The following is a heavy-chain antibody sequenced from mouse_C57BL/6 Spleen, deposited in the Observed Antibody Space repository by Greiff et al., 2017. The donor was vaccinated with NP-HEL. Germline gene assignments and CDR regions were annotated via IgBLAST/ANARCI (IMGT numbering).Heavy chain of an antibody. CDR1: GFTFSSYA. CDR2: ISDGGSYT. Sequence: EVMLVESGGGLVKPGGSLKLSCAASGFTFSSYAMSWVRQTPEKRLEWVATISDGGSYTYYPDNVKGRFTISRDNAKNNPYLQMSHLKSEDTAVYYCAREGGNPFAYWGQGTLVTVSA. D-gene: IGHD2-1*01. CDR3: AREGGNPFAY. J-gene: IGHJ3*01. V-gene: IGHV5-4*01.